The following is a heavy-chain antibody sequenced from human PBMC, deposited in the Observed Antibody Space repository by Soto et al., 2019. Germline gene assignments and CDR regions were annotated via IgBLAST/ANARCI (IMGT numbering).Heavy chain of an antibody. D-gene: IGHD3-22*01. Sequence: ASVKVSCKASGYTFTSYGISWVRQAPGQGLEWMGWINPNSGGTNYAQKFQGWVTMTRDTSISTAYMELSRLRSDDTAVYYCARAPYYYDSSGHWGYYYYGMDVWGQGTTVTVSS. V-gene: IGHV1-2*04. CDR3: ARAPYYYDSSGHWGYYYYGMDV. CDR2: INPNSGGT. CDR1: GYTFTSYG. J-gene: IGHJ6*02.